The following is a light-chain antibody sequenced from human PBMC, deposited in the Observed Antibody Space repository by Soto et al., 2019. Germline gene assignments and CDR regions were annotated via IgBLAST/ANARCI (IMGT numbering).Light chain of an antibody. V-gene: IGKV1-5*03. CDR3: QQYKTYST. J-gene: IGKJ1*01. CDR1: QTISTS. Sequence: DLQMTQSPSTLSASXGDRVTITCRATQTISTSLALYQQIPGRAXKLLIYKASILDTGVTSRLSGSGCGKEFNITISSLQPDDFATYECQQYKTYSTFGQGTKVDIK. CDR2: KAS.